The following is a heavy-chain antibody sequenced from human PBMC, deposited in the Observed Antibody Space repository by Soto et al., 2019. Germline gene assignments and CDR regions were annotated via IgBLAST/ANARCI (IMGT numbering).Heavy chain of an antibody. J-gene: IGHJ4*02. D-gene: IGHD3-16*01. CDR2: MNPNSGNT. CDR3: ARVRARYYFDY. V-gene: IGHV1-8*01. Sequence: ASVKVSCKASGYTFTSYDINWVRQATGQGLEWMGWMNPNSGNTGYAQKFQGRVTITRDTSASTAYMELSSLRSEDTAVYYCARVRARYYFDYWGQGTLVTVSS. CDR1: GYTFTSYD.